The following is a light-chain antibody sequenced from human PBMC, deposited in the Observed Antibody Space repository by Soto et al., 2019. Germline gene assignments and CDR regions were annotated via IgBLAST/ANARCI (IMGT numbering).Light chain of an antibody. V-gene: IGLV2-11*01. Sequence: QSTLTQPRSVSGSPGQSVTISCTGTSSDVGVYNYVSWYQQYPGKAPKIMIYDVSKWPSGVPDRFSGSKSDNTASLTISGLQAEDEADYYCSSYTSSTTYVFGTGTKLTVL. J-gene: IGLJ1*01. CDR3: SSYTSSTTYV. CDR2: DVS. CDR1: SSDVGVYNY.